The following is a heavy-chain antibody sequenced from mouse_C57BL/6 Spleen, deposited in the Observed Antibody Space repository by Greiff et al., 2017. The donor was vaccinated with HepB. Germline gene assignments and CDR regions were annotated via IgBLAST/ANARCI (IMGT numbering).Heavy chain of an antibody. CDR1: GYTFTSYW. D-gene: IGHD2-3*01. CDR2: IDPSDSET. V-gene: IGHV1-52*01. J-gene: IGHJ4*01. CDR3: ARSGKYDPYAMDY. Sequence: QVQLKQPGAELVRPGSSVKLSCKASGYTFTSYWMHWVKQRPIQGLEWIGNIDPSDSETHYNQKFKDKATLTVDKSSSTAYMQLSSLTSEDSAVYYCARSGKYDPYAMDYWGQGTSVTVSS.